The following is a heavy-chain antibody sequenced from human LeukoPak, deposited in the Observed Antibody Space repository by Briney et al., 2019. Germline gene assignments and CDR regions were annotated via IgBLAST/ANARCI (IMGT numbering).Heavy chain of an antibody. CDR3: ARSPCGSTSCYIGYYYYYYMDV. J-gene: IGHJ6*03. V-gene: IGHV1-2*02. Sequence: ASVKVSCKASGYTFTGYYMYWVRQAPGQGLEWMGWINPNSGGTNYAQKFQGRVTMTRDTSISTAYMELSRLRSDDTAVYYCARSPCGSTSCYIGYYYYYYMDVWGKGTTVTVSS. CDR2: INPNSGGT. CDR1: GYTFTGYY. D-gene: IGHD2-2*02.